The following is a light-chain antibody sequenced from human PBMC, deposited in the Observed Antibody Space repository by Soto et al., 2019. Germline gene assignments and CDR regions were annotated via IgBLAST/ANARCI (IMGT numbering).Light chain of an antibody. Sequence: EIVMTQSPATLSVSPGERATLSCRASQSVSSNLAWYQQKPGQAPRLLIYGASTRATGIPARFSGSGSGTEFTLTISSLQSEDFAVYYCKKYNNWPTRAWTFGQGTKVEIK. CDR3: KKYNNWPTRAWT. J-gene: IGKJ1*01. CDR1: QSVSSN. V-gene: IGKV3-15*01. CDR2: GAS.